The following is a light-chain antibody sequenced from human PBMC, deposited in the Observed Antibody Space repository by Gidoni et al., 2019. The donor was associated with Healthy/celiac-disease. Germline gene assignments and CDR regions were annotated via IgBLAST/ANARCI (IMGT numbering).Light chain of an antibody. J-gene: IGLJ2*01. CDR1: SSDVGGYNY. V-gene: IGLV2-14*03. CDR3: SSYTSSSTSVV. Sequence: QSALTHPPSVSGSPGQSITISCTGTSSDVGGYNYVSWYQQHPGKAPKLMIYDVSNRPSGVSNRFSGSKSGNTASLTISGLQAEDEADYYCSSYTSSSTSVVFGGGTKLTVL. CDR2: DVS.